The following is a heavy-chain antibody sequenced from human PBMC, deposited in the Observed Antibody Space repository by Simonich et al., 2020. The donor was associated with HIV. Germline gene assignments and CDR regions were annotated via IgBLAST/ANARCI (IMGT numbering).Heavy chain of an antibody. V-gene: IGHV4-34*01. D-gene: IGHD3-3*01. J-gene: IGHJ4*02. Sequence: QVQLQQWGAGLLKPSETLSLTCAVYGGSFSGYYWSWIRQPPGKGLGWIGEINHSGITNYKSSLNSRATISVDKSKNQFSLKLSSVPAADTAIYYCARRDRELILYFDYWGQGNLVTVSS. CDR1: GGSFSGYY. CDR3: ARRDRELILYFDY. CDR2: INHSGIT.